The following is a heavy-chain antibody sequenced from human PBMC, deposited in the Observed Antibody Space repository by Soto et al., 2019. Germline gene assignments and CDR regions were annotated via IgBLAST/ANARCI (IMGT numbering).Heavy chain of an antibody. Sequence: QVQLVQSGAEVKKPGASVKVSCKASGYTFTSYGVSWVRQAPGQGLEWMGWISGYNGNTNYAQKLQGRVTMTTDTTTSTALMEMRSLRSAETAVDYCAGGGKYYYGSGSAYYYRMDVWSHGITATVSS. D-gene: IGHD3-10*01. J-gene: IGHJ6*02. V-gene: IGHV1-18*04. CDR3: AGGGKYYYGSGSAYYYRMDV. CDR1: GYTFTSYG. CDR2: ISGYNGNT.